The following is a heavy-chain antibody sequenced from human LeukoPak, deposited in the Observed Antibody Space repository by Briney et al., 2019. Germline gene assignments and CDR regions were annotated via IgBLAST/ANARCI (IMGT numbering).Heavy chain of an antibody. CDR3: ARLNQGNRFDY. CDR1: GGCISSSSFY. J-gene: IGHJ4*02. CDR2: IYYSGNT. D-gene: IGHD1-14*01. Sequence: SETLSLTCTVSGGCISSSSFYWGWIRQPPGKGLEWIGSIYYSGNTYYNPSLKSRVTISVDTSKNQFSLKLSSVTAADTAVYYCARLNQGNRFDYWGQGTLVTVSS. V-gene: IGHV4-39*01.